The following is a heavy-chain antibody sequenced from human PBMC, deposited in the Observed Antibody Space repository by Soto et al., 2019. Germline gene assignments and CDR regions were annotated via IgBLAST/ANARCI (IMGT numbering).Heavy chain of an antibody. Sequence: GGSLRLSCEAPGFSFSTYSMHWVRQAPGKGLEWVSSIGGRSDIYYADSVKGRFTISRDNAKNSLSLQMNSLRDEDTAVYYCAREETAWPLAYGLDVWGQGTTVTVSS. V-gene: IGHV3-21*01. CDR2: IGGRSDI. J-gene: IGHJ6*02. CDR3: AREETAWPLAYGLDV. CDR1: GFSFSTYS. D-gene: IGHD1-1*01.